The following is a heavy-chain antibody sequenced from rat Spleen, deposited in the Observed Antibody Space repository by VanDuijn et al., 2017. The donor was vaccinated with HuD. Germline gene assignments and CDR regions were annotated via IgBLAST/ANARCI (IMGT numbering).Heavy chain of an antibody. CDR1: GFSLPDYS. CDR3: TSPFRWFAY. V-gene: IGHV2-19*01. J-gene: IGHJ3*01. Sequence: QVQLKESGPGLVQPSQTLSLTCTVSGFSLPDYSVQWVRQPPGKGLEWMGRIQSGGTTDYNSALKSRLSISRDTSKSQVFLKMNSLQTEDTAIYFCTSPFRWFAYWGQGTLVTVSS. CDR2: IQSGGTT.